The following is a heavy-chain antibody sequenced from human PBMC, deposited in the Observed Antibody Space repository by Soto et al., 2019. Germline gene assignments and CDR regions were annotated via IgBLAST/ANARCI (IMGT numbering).Heavy chain of an antibody. Sequence: TETLSLTCTVSGASVGGYSWSWFRKSAGKGLEWIGRIYATGTTDYNPSLKSRVMMSVDTSKKQFSLKLRSVTAADTAVYYCVRDGTKTLRDWFDPWGQGISVIVSS. CDR1: GASVGGYS. CDR3: VRDGTKTLRDWFDP. V-gene: IGHV4-4*07. CDR2: IYATGTT. J-gene: IGHJ5*02. D-gene: IGHD1-1*01.